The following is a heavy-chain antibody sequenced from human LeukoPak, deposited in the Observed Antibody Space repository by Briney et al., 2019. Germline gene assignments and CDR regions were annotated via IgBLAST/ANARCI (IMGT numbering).Heavy chain of an antibody. CDR2: IYYSGST. J-gene: IGHJ5*02. CDR1: GGSISSYY. Sequence: KPSETLSLTCTVSGGSISSYYWSWIRQPAGKGLEWIGYIYYSGSTNYNPSLKSRVTISVDTSKNQFSLKLSSVTAADTAVCYCARSRYGRDWFDPGAREPWSPSPQ. D-gene: IGHD5-18*01. CDR3: ARSRYGRDWFDP. V-gene: IGHV4-59*08.